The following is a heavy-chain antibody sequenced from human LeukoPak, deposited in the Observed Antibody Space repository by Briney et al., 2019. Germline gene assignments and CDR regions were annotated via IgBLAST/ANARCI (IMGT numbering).Heavy chain of an antibody. CDR2: TNQRGES. V-gene: IGHV4-34*01. CDR1: GASFSGYY. CDR3: ARDGYNFGSFDS. J-gene: IGHJ4*02. Sequence: PSETLSLTCAVNGASFSGYYWSWIRQPPGKELECIGETNQRGESSNNPSLKSRVTISLDTSKNQFSLKVSSVTAADTAVYFCARDGYNFGSFDSWGQGFLVTVSS. D-gene: IGHD5-24*01.